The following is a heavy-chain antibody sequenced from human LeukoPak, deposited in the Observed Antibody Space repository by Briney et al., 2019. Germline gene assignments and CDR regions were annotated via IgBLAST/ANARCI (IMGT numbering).Heavy chain of an antibody. J-gene: IGHJ4*02. CDR1: GYTFTDYY. Sequence: ASVKVSCKTSGYTFTDYYIHWVRQAPGQGLEWMGWINPNSGETNSAQKFQGRVTMTGDSSISTAYMELSRGTSDDTAVYYCARDRDYSNTERGFDFWGQGTLVTVSS. CDR3: ARDRDYSNTERGFDF. CDR2: INPNSGET. V-gene: IGHV1-2*02. D-gene: IGHD4-11*01.